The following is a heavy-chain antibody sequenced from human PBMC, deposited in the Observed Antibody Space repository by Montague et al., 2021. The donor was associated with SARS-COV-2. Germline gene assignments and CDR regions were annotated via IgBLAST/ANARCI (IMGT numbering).Heavy chain of an antibody. D-gene: IGHD4-11*01. CDR1: GESFSGFF. J-gene: IGHJ4*02. CDR2: INDRGVTNY. CDR3: ARWDPQTLTVISLRGKSAVDY. V-gene: IGHV4-34*01. Sequence: SETLSLTCAVYGESFSGFFCSWIRPPPGKGLESIAEINDRGVTNYKYNPSLGSRVTISADTSKNQFSLKLRSVTAADTAVYYCARWDPQTLTVISLRGKSAVDYWGQGTLVTVSS.